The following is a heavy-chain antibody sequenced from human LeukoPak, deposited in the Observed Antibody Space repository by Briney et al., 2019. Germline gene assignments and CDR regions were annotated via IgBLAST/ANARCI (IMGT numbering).Heavy chain of an antibody. J-gene: IGHJ4*02. D-gene: IGHD1-7*01. V-gene: IGHV1-2*06. CDR3: ARALYRWNSLDY. CDR2: INPNSGGT. Sequence: ASVKVSCKASGYTFTGYYMHWVRQAPGQGLEWMGRINPNSGGTNYAQKFQGRVTMTRDTSISTAYMELSRLRSDDTAVYYCARALYRWNSLDYWGQGTLVTVSS. CDR1: GYTFTGYY.